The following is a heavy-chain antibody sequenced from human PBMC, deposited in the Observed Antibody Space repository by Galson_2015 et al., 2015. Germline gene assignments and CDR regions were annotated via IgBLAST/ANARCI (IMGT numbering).Heavy chain of an antibody. D-gene: IGHD2-2*01. J-gene: IGHJ5*02. Sequence: NEHYPAAVKGRFPISRDNSANTLYLQMNSLQTEDTAVYFCAREADVPAVTTFDPWGQGTLVTVSS. V-gene: IGHV3-30-3*01. CDR3: AREADVPAVTTFDP. CDR2: NE.